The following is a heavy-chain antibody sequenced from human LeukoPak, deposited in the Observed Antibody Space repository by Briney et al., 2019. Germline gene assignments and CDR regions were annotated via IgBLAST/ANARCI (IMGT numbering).Heavy chain of an antibody. CDR1: GGSISSSSYY. J-gene: IGHJ4*02. V-gene: IGHV4-61*05. D-gene: IGHD6-13*01. CDR3: ARDVPKYETSRWYGAFDY. Sequence: ASQTLSLTCTVSGGSISSSSYYWGWIRQPPGKGLEWIGYISYSGSTNYNPSLRSRVTISVDTSKNQFSLKLSSMTAADTAVYYCARDVPKYETSRWYGAFDYWGLGTLVTVSS. CDR2: ISYSGST.